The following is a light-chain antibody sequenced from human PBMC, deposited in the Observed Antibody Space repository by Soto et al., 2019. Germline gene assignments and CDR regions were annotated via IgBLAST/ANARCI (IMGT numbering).Light chain of an antibody. CDR2: WAS. CDR3: QQYYTTPST. J-gene: IGKJ1*01. CDR1: QSVLYSSNNKNY. Sequence: DIVMTQSPDSVAVSLGERATINCKSSQSVLYSSNNKNYLAWYQQRPGQPPKLLIYWASTRESGVPDRFSGSGSGTDFTLTITNLQAEDVAVYSCQQYYTTPSTFGQGTRVEI. V-gene: IGKV4-1*01.